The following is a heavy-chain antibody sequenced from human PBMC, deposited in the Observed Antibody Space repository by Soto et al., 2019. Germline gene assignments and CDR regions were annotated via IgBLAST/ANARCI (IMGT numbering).Heavy chain of an antibody. D-gene: IGHD3-9*01. V-gene: IGHV3-23*01. CDR3: ANAYILTGYYPWFDS. CDR1: GITVSGNY. J-gene: IGHJ5*01. Sequence: GGSLRLSCAASGITVSGNYMSWVRQAPGKGLEWVSVISGSGGSTYYADSVKGRFTISRDNSKNTLYLQMNSLRAEDTAVYYCANAYILTGYYPWFDSWGQGTLVTVSS. CDR2: ISGSGGST.